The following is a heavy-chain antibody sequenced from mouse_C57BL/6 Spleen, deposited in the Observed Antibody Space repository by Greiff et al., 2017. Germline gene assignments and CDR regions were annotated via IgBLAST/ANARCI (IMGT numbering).Heavy chain of an antibody. CDR2: IDPETGGT. V-gene: IGHV1-15*01. Sequence: VKLMESGAELVRPGASVTLSCKASGYTFTDYAMHWVKQTPVHGLEWIGAIDPETGGTAYNQKFKGKAILTADKSSSTAYMELRSLTSEDSAVYYCTRGGIYDGYYGGQGTTLTVSS. J-gene: IGHJ2*01. D-gene: IGHD2-3*01. CDR1: GYTFTDYA. CDR3: TRGGIYDGYY.